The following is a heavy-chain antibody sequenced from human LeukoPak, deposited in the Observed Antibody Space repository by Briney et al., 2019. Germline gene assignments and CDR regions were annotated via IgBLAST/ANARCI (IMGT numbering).Heavy chain of an antibody. D-gene: IGHD3-22*01. Sequence: SSETLSLTCAVYGGSFSGYYWSWIRQPPGKGLEWIGEINRSGSTNYNPSLKSRVTISVDTSKNQFSLKLSSVTAADTAVYYCARGRYYYDSSGPYFDYWGQGTLVTVSS. CDR2: INRSGST. V-gene: IGHV4-34*01. CDR3: ARGRYYYDSSGPYFDY. CDR1: GGSFSGYY. J-gene: IGHJ4*02.